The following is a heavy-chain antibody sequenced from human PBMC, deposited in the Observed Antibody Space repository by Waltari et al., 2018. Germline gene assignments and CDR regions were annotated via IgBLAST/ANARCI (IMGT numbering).Heavy chain of an antibody. CDR2: IYSGGST. V-gene: IGHV3-53*01. CDR1: GFTVSSNY. Sequence: EVQLVESGGGLIQPGGSLRLSCAASGFTVSSNYMSWVRQAPGKGLEWVSVIYSGGSTYYADSVKGRFTISRDNSKNTLYLQMNSLRAEDTAVYYCARDRRTPIFAGKGGGYYYYGMDVWGQGTTVTVSS. J-gene: IGHJ6*02. D-gene: IGHD3-3*01. CDR3: ARDRRTPIFAGKGGGYYYYGMDV.